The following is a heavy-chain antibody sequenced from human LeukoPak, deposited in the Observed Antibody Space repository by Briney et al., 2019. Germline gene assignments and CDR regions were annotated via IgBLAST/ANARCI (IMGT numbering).Heavy chain of an antibody. CDR2: VYYDGST. CDR1: GGSIINNY. V-gene: IGHV4-59*01. J-gene: IGHJ4*02. CDR3: ARHPPATGRFDY. D-gene: IGHD1-14*01. Sequence: PSETLSLTCTVSGGSIINNYWSWIRQPPEKGLEWIGYVYYDGSTNYIPSLKSRVTMSVDTSKNQLSLKLTSVTAADTAMYYCARHPPATGRFDYWGQGTLVTVSS.